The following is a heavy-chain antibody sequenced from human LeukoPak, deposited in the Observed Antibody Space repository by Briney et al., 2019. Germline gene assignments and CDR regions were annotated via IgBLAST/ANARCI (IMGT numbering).Heavy chain of an antibody. CDR2: IYGSGST. D-gene: IGHD3-22*01. V-gene: IGHV4-59*01. CDR1: GDSISSNF. CDR3: ARDRSPEHYYDSSHWDYYYGMDV. J-gene: IGHJ6*02. Sequence: PSETLSLTCTVSGDSISSNFWSWIRQSPGKGLEWIGYIYGSGSTSYNPSLKSRVTISVDTSKNQFSLKLSSVTAADTAVYYCARDRSPEHYYDSSHWDYYYGMDVWGQGTTVTVSS.